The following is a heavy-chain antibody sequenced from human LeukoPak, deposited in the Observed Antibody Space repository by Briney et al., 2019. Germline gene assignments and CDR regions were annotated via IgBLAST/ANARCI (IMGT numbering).Heavy chain of an antibody. J-gene: IGHJ4*02. CDR3: AREVYDSSGYFRG. V-gene: IGHV4-59*08. CDR2: IYHSGST. CDR1: GGSISSYY. D-gene: IGHD3-22*01. Sequence: GSLRLSCTVSGGSISSYYWSWIRQPPGKGLEWIGSIYHSGSTYYNPSLKSRVTISVDTSKNQFSLKLSSVTAADTAVYYCAREVYDSSGYFRGWGQGTLVTVSS.